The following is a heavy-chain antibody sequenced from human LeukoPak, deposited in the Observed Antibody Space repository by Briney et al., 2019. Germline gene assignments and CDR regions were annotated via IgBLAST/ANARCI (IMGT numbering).Heavy chain of an antibody. D-gene: IGHD6-6*01. CDR3: AKDVVPRWWSSSSGY. Sequence: GGSLRLSCAASGFTFSSYAMSWVRQAPGKGLEWVSVISGSGGSTYYADSVKGRFTISRDNSKNTLYLQMNSLRAEDTAVYYCAKDVVPRWWSSSSGYWGQGTLVTVSS. CDR2: ISGSGGST. CDR1: GFTFSSYA. J-gene: IGHJ4*02. V-gene: IGHV3-23*01.